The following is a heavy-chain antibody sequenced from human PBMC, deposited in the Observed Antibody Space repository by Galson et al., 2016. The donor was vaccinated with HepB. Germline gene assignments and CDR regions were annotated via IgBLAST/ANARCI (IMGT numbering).Heavy chain of an antibody. CDR1: GSIFSTYW. D-gene: IGHD7-27*01. J-gene: IGHJ4*02. CDR2: ISSGAI. Sequence: SLRLSCAASGSIFSTYWMSWVRQAPGKGLEWVSYISSGAIYYSDSVKGRFTISRDNAKNSLYLQMNSLRAEDTAVYYCARDHLWAFDYWGQGTLVTVSS. V-gene: IGHV3-48*04. CDR3: ARDHLWAFDY.